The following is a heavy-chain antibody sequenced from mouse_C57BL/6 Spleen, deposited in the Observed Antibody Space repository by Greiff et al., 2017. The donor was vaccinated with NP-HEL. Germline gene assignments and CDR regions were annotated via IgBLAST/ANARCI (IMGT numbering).Heavy chain of an antibody. J-gene: IGHJ3*01. CDR2: IYPGSGNT. Sequence: LVESGAELVRPGASVKLSCKASGYTFTDYYINWVKQRPGQGLEWIARIYPGSGNTYYNEKFKGKATLTAEKSSSTAYMQLSSLTSEDSAVYFCARGGYYGSSWFAYWGQGTLVTVSA. D-gene: IGHD1-1*01. CDR1: GYTFTDYY. V-gene: IGHV1-76*01. CDR3: ARGGYYGSSWFAY.